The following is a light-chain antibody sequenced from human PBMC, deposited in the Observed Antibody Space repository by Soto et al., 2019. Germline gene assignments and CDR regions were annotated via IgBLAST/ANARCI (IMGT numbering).Light chain of an antibody. CDR1: SGNIASNY. J-gene: IGLJ3*02. CDR2: EDH. Sequence: NFMLTQPHSVPESPGKTVTISCTRSSGNIASNYVQWYQQRPGSAPTTVIYEDHLRPSGVPERFSGSIDRSSNSASLTISGPKAEDEGGYFRQSNCSGNQGVFGGGTKLTVL. CDR3: QSNCSGNQGV. V-gene: IGLV6-57*04.